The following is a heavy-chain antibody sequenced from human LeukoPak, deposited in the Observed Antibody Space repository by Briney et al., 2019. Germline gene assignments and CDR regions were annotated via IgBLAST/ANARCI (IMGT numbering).Heavy chain of an antibody. Sequence: GGSLRLSCAASGFTFSSYSMNWVRQAPGKGLEWVSYISSSSSTIYYADSAKGRFTISRDNAKNSLYLQMNSLRAEDTAVYYCARGVGAKPSDYWGQGTLVTVSS. J-gene: IGHJ4*02. CDR3: ARGVGAKPSDY. CDR1: GFTFSSYS. CDR2: ISSSSSTI. D-gene: IGHD1-26*01. V-gene: IGHV3-48*04.